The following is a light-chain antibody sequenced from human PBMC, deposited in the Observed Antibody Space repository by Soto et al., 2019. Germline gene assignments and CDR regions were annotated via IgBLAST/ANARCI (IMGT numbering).Light chain of an antibody. CDR1: QSISSW. V-gene: IGKV1-5*01. J-gene: IGKJ5*01. Sequence: DIQMTQSPSTLSASVGDRVTITCRASQSISSWLAWYQQKPGKAPKLLIYDASSLESGVPSRFSGSGSGTEFTLTISSLQPDDFATYYCQQYNSYPITFGQGTRPEI. CDR3: QQYNSYPIT. CDR2: DAS.